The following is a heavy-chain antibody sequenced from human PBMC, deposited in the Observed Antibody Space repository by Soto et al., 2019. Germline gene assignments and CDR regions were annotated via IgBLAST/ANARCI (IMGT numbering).Heavy chain of an antibody. D-gene: IGHD1-1*01. CDR3: VRDGTKTLRDWFDP. V-gene: IGHV4-59*01. J-gene: IGHJ5*02. CDR1: GGSMSSYY. Sequence: PSETLSLTCTVSGGSMSSYYWTWIRQPPGKGLEWIGFIHYGGGTVYNPALRSRVTVTVETSKKQFSLNLSSVTAADTAVYYCVRDGTKTLRDWFDPWGQGXSVTVYS. CDR2: IHYGGGT.